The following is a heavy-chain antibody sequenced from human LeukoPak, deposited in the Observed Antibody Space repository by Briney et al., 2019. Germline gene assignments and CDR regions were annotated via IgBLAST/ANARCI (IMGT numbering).Heavy chain of an antibody. CDR2: ISGSGGST. J-gene: IGHJ4*02. CDR3: AKAGDYDDFDY. CDR1: GSTFTTYA. D-gene: IGHD4-17*01. V-gene: IGHV3-23*01. Sequence: GGSLRPSWAASGSTFTTYAMGWVRQPPGRGRGWVSAISGSGGSTYYADSVKGRFTISRDNSKNTLYLQMNSLRAEDTAVYYCAKAGDYDDFDYWGQGTLVTVSS.